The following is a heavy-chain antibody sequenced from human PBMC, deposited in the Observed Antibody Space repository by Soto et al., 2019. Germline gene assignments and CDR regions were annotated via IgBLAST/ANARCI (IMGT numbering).Heavy chain of an antibody. Sequence: EVQLVESGEGLVQPGGSLRLSCAASGASGFTFSDHHMDWVRQAPGKGLEWVGRARNKVNSYTTAHAASVKGRFTISRDDSKKSLYLQMNSLKTEDTAMYFCARLMGTSFDLWGQGALVTVSS. J-gene: IGHJ4*02. CDR2: ARNKVNSYTT. V-gene: IGHV3-72*01. D-gene: IGHD2-8*01. CDR3: ARLMGTSFDL. CDR1: GFTFSDHH.